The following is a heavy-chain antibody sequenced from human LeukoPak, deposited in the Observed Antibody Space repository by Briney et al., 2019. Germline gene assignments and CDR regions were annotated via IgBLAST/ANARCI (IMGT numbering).Heavy chain of an antibody. Sequence: GRSLRLSCAASGFTFSSYAMHWVRQAPGKGLEWVAVISYDGSNKYYADSVKGRFTISRDNSKNTLYLQMNSLRAEDTAVYYCAKVMPPGRIRFYSYYMDVWAKGPQSPSP. J-gene: IGHJ6*03. CDR3: AKVMPPGRIRFYSYYMDV. CDR1: GFTFSSYA. CDR2: ISYDGSNK. V-gene: IGHV3-30-3*01. D-gene: IGHD2-15*01.